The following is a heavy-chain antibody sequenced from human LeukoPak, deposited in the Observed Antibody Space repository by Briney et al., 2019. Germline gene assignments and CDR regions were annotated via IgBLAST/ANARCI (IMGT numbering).Heavy chain of an antibody. Sequence: ASVKVSCKASGYTFTGYYMHWVRQAPGQGLEWMGWINPNSGGTNYAQKFQGRVTMTRDTSISTAYMELSRLRSDDTAVYYCARDLSNDYVWGSYRSPPDYWGQGTLVTVSS. D-gene: IGHD3-16*02. CDR2: INPNSGGT. J-gene: IGHJ4*02. CDR1: GYTFTGYY. CDR3: ARDLSNDYVWGSYRSPPDY. V-gene: IGHV1-2*02.